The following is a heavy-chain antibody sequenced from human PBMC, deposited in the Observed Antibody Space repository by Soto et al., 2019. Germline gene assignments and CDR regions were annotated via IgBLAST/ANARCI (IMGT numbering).Heavy chain of an antibody. CDR1: GFTFSNSW. CDR3: AKRRGAGGHFDY. Sequence: PGGSLRLSCRGSGFTFSNSWMHWVRHTPGKGLVWVSRINNDGSNAAYADSVRGRFTISRDNSKNTLSLQMNSLTAEDTAVYFCAKRRGAGGHFDYWGQGALVTVSS. CDR2: INNDGSNA. D-gene: IGHD2-15*01. J-gene: IGHJ4*02. V-gene: IGHV3-74*01.